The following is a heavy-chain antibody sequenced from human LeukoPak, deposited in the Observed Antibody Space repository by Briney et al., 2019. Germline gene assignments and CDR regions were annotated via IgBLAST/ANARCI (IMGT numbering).Heavy chain of an antibody. J-gene: IGHJ4*02. CDR3: AHRFSGSYFDY. CDR2: IYWNGDK. CDR1: WFSLSTRGAG. V-gene: IGHV2-5*01. D-gene: IGHD1-26*01. Sequence: GPRLLHPTPTLTLTFTLSWFSLSTRGAGVGWIRQPPAKALEWLALIYWNGDKRYSPSLKSRLTITKDTSKNQVVLTMTDMDPVDTATYYCAHRFSGSYFDYWGQGTLVTVSS.